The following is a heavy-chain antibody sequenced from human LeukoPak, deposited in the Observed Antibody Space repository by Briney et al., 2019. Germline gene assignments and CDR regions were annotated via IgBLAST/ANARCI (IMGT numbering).Heavy chain of an antibody. CDR1: GYTFTGYY. Sequence: GASVKVSCKASGYTFTGYYMHWVRQAPGQGLEWMGWINPNSGGTNYAQKFQGRVTTTRDTSISTAYMELSRLRSDDTAVYYCAKNHLPTHDYGSINFDYWGQGTLVTVSS. V-gene: IGHV1-2*02. CDR3: AKNHLPTHDYGSINFDY. J-gene: IGHJ4*02. CDR2: INPNSGGT. D-gene: IGHD4-23*01.